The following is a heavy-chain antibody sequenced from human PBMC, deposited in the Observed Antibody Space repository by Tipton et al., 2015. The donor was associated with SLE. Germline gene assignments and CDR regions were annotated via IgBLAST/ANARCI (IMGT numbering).Heavy chain of an antibody. D-gene: IGHD1-26*01. CDR2: IYYSGST. J-gene: IGHJ4*02. CDR3: ARANSGY. V-gene: IGHV4-39*07. CDR1: GGSISSSSYY. Sequence: TLSLTCTVSGGSISSSSYYWGWIRQPPGKGLEWIGSIYYSGSTYYNPSLKSRVTISVDTSKNQFSLKLSSVTAADTAIYYCARANSGYWGQGTLVTVSS.